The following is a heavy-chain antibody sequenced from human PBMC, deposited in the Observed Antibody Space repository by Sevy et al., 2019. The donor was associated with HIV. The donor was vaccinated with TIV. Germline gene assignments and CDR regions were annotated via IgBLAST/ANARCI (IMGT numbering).Heavy chain of an antibody. Sequence: GGSLRLSCSASGFDFFNVWMTWVRQAPGRGLEWVGRIRSETDGGTREYAEAVKVRFTISRDDSKDTLYLQMNTLKTEDTAVYYCATERWGFFATSSRYLLPYFDSWGQGTLVTVSS. CDR3: ATERWGFFATSSRYLLPYFDS. J-gene: IGHJ4*02. V-gene: IGHV3-15*01. CDR2: IRSETDGGTR. CDR1: GFDFFNVW. D-gene: IGHD5-12*01.